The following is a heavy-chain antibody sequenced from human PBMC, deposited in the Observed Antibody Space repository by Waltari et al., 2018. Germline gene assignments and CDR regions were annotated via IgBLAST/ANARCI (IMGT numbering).Heavy chain of an antibody. Sequence: QVQVVQSGAEVKKPGASVKVSCKASGYKFTSYSMHWVRQAPGQRLEWMGWINGGNGNTKHSQRFHGRITITRDTFANTAYMELSSLRPEDTAIYYCARVEYSSKFDPWGQGTMVTVSS. J-gene: IGHJ5*02. CDR3: ARVEYSSKFDP. CDR2: INGGNGNT. V-gene: IGHV1-3*01. D-gene: IGHD6-13*01. CDR1: GYKFTSYS.